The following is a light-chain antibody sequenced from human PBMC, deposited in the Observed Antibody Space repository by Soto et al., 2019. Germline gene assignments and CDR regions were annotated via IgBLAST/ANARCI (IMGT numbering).Light chain of an antibody. Sequence: DIVMTQSPDSLAVSLGERATINCRSSQSVLYSPYNKHYLTWYQQKPGQPPKLLSSWASTRESGIPDRFSGSGSGTDFTLTIASLQAEDVAVYYCQQFLSRPYTFGRGTKLEI. CDR3: QQFLSRPYT. CDR2: WAS. V-gene: IGKV4-1*01. J-gene: IGKJ2*01. CDR1: QSVLYSPYNKHY.